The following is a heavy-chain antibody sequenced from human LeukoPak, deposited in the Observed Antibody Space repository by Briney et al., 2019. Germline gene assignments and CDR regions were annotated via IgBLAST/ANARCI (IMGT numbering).Heavy chain of an antibody. CDR3: ARDSRYGYSNDY. J-gene: IGHJ4*02. Sequence: GGSLRLSCAASGFTFSTYWMTWVRQAPGKGLEWVASIKQDGSEKYYVDSVKGRFTISRDNAKNSLYLQMNSLRAEDTAVYYCARDSRYGYSNDYWGQGTLVTVSS. CDR2: IKQDGSEK. V-gene: IGHV3-7*01. CDR1: GFTFSTYW. D-gene: IGHD5-18*01.